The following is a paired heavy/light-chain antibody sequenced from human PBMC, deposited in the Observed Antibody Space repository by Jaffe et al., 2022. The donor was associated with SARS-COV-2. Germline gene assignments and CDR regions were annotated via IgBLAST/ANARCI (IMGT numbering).Heavy chain of an antibody. Sequence: QVQLQESGPGLVKPSETLSLTCTVSGLSLSAQYWSWIRQSPAQGLEWIGSIYYTGSTSYNPSLQNRLTMSLDTSRNQFSLKLTSVTAADTAMYYCARDLDRDLFGALYRPFDLWGRGSLVTVS. D-gene: IGHD3-10*01. CDR2: IYYTGST. CDR3: ARDLDRDLFGALYRPFDL. J-gene: IGHJ2*01. V-gene: IGHV4-59*11. CDR1: GLSLSAQY.
Light chain of an antibody. J-gene: IGKJ1*01. Sequence: DVQMTQSPSTLYASVGDRVTITCRASQSIRIYLAWYQQKPGKAPKVLIYKASSLETGVPSRFSGSGSGTEFTLTISSLQPDDFATYYCQQYNDYPVTFGQGTKVELK. CDR1: QSIRIY. CDR2: KAS. CDR3: QQYNDYPVT. V-gene: IGKV1-5*03.